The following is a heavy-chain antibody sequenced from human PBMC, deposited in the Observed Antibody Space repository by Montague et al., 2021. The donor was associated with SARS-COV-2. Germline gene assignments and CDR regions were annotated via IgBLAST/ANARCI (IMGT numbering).Heavy chain of an antibody. J-gene: IGHJ5*02. Sequence: SETLSLTCTVSGGSISSSSYYWGWIRQPPGKGLEWIGSIYYSGSTYYNPSFKSRVTISVVTSKNQFSLKLSSVTAADTAVYYCARKEMKYSSVWSTGGNWFDPWGQGTLVTVSS. D-gene: IGHD6-13*01. V-gene: IGHV4-39*01. CDR2: IYYSGST. CDR3: ARKEMKYSSVWSTGGNWFDP. CDR1: GGSISSSSYY.